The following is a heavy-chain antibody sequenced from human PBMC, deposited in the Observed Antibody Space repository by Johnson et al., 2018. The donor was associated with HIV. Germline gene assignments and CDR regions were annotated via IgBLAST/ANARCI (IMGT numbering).Heavy chain of an antibody. Sequence: VQLVESGGGLKQPGGSLRLSCAASGFTFSDYYMSWIRQAPGKGLEWVANIKQDGSEKYYVDSVKGRFTISRDNAKNSLYLQMNSLRAEDTAVYYCAKDRRDVYTSLGAFDIWGQGTLVTVSS. V-gene: IGHV3-7*01. D-gene: IGHD5-24*01. CDR1: GFTFSDYY. CDR2: IKQDGSEK. CDR3: AKDRRDVYTSLGAFDI. J-gene: IGHJ3*02.